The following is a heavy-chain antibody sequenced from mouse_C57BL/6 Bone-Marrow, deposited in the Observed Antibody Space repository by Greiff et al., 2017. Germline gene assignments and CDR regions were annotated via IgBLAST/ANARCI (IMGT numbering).Heavy chain of an antibody. D-gene: IGHD1-1*01. CDR3: AREGITTVVATPPWCAY. CDR2: IDPSDSYT. V-gene: IGHV1-50*01. J-gene: IGHJ3*01. Sequence: QVQLQQPGAELVKPGASVKLSCKASGYTFTSYWMQWVKQRPGQGLEWIGEIDPSDSYTNYNQKFKGKATLTVDTSSSTAYMQLSSLTSEDSAVYYCAREGITTVVATPPWCAYWGQGTLVTVSA. CDR1: GYTFTSYW.